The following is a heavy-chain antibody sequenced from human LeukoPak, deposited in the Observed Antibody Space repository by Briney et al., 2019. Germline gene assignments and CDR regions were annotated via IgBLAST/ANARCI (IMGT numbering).Heavy chain of an antibody. CDR2: ISGSGGST. CDR3: AKRGRRIAVALFDY. J-gene: IGHJ4*02. D-gene: IGHD6-19*01. V-gene: IGHV3-23*01. CDR1: GFPFIRAW. Sequence: PGGSLRLSCAASGFPFIRAWMSWFRQAPGKGLEWVSAISGSGGSTYHADSAKGRFTISRDNSKNTLYLQMNSLRAEDTAVYYCAKRGRRIAVALFDYWGQGTLVTVSS.